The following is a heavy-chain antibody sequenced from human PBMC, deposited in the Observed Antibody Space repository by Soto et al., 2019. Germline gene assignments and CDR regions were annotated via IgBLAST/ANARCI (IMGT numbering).Heavy chain of an antibody. V-gene: IGHV1-46*01. J-gene: IGHJ5*02. Sequence: GASVKVSCKASGYTFTSYYMHWVRQAPVQGLEWMGIINPSCGSTSYAQKFQGRVTMTRDTSTSTVYMELSSLRSEDTAVYYCARDQRELTRPKVTTIPPNRFDPWGQGTLVTVSS. CDR3: ARDQRELTRPKVTTIPPNRFDP. CDR1: GYTFTSYY. CDR2: INPSCGST. D-gene: IGHD4-17*01.